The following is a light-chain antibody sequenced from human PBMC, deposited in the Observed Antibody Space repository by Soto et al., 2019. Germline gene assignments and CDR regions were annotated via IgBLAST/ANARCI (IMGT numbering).Light chain of an antibody. CDR3: AAFDDSLRAWV. J-gene: IGLJ3*02. CDR2: SNN. Sequence: QAVVTQPPSASGTPGQTVTISCSGSSSNIGTNYVYWYHQLPGTAPKLLIYSNNQRPSGVPDRFSGSKSGTSASLAISGLRSEDEADYYCAAFDDSLRAWVFGGGTKLTVL. CDR1: SSNIGTNY. V-gene: IGLV1-47*02.